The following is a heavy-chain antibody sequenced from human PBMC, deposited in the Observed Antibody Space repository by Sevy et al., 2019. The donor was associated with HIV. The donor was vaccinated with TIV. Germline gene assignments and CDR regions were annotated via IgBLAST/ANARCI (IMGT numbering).Heavy chain of an antibody. CDR3: ARGRKTTQEWLEELDYYYGVDV. J-gene: IGHJ6*02. CDR2: IRYDGSNK. CDR1: GFTFSTYD. Sequence: GGSLRLSCAASGFTFSTYDMHWVRQAPGKGLEWVAYIRYDGSNKYYADSVRGRFTISRDNSKNTVYLQMNSLRAEDTAVYYCARGRKTTQEWLEELDYYYGVDVWGQATTVTVSS. V-gene: IGHV3-30*02. D-gene: IGHD2-8*01.